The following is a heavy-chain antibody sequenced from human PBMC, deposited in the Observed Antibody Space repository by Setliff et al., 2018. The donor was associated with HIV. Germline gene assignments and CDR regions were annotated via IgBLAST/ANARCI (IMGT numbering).Heavy chain of an antibody. Sequence: PSETLSLTCTVSGDSITNDDYYWGWIRQPPGKGLEWIAIIHYNGRTYYDPSLKSRVTIFVDTSKTQFYLKLRSVTASDTAVYYCARYTSKVDWFNPWGQGTLVTVSS. CDR1: GDSITNDDYY. CDR3: ARYTSKVDWFNP. V-gene: IGHV4-39*01. CDR2: IHYNGRT. J-gene: IGHJ5*02. D-gene: IGHD2-2*02.